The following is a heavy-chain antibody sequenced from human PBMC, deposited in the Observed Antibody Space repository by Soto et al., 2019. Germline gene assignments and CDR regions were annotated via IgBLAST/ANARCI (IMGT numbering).Heavy chain of an antibody. Sequence: QVQLVQSGAEVKKPGSSVKVSCKASGGSFGKSAINWVRQTPGQGLEWLGGFIPVYRTLNYAQKFQGRVTITADESTGTAYMTLSRLASDETAVYYCATGVIWIGFFTVDSWGQGTRVTVSS. V-gene: IGHV1-69*01. CDR1: GGSFGKSA. J-gene: IGHJ4*02. CDR3: ATGVIWIGFFTVDS. CDR2: FIPVYRTL. D-gene: IGHD3-3*01.